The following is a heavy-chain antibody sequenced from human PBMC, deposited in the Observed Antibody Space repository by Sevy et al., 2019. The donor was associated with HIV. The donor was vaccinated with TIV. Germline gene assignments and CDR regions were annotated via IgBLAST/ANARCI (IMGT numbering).Heavy chain of an antibody. V-gene: IGHV3-48*03. Sequence: GGSLRLSCAASGFTFSSYEMNWVRQAPGKGLEWVSYISSSGSTIYYADSVKGRFTNSRDNAKNSLYLQMNSLRAEDTAVYYCASLGWGANHGAFDIWGQGTMVTVSS. D-gene: IGHD1-26*01. CDR3: ASLGWGANHGAFDI. J-gene: IGHJ3*02. CDR2: ISSSGSTI. CDR1: GFTFSSYE.